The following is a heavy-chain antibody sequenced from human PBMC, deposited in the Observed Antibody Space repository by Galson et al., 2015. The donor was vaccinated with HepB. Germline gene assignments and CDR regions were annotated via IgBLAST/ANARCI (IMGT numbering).Heavy chain of an antibody. Sequence: SLRLSCAASGFTFSNAWMSWVRQAPGKGLEWVGRIKSKTDGGTTDYAAPVKGRFTISRDDSKNTLYLQMNSLKTEDTAVYYCTRHPGSGWYYFDYWGQGTLVTVSS. D-gene: IGHD6-19*01. J-gene: IGHJ4*02. CDR3: TRHPGSGWYYFDY. CDR1: GFTFSNAW. V-gene: IGHV3-15*01. CDR2: IKSKTDGGTT.